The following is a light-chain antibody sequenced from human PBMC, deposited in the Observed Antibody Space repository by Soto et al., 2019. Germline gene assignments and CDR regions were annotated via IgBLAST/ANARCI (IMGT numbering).Light chain of an antibody. CDR2: DVI. J-gene: IGLJ2*01. V-gene: IGLV2-14*01. CDR1: SSDVGGYNY. CDR3: SSYTSISTVV. Sequence: QSVLTQPASVSGSPVQSITISCTVTSSDVGGYNYVSWYQQHPGKAPKLMIDDVINRPSGVSNRFSGSKSGNTASLTISGLQAEDEADYFCSSYTSISTVVFGGGTKLTFL.